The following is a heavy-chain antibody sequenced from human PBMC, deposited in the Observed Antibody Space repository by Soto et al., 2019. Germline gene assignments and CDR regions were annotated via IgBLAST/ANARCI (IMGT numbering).Heavy chain of an antibody. CDR1: GYTVNTYG. CDR2: ISPYNGNT. J-gene: IGHJ2*01. CDR3: ARCITGAGSFWYFDL. V-gene: IGHV1-18*01. D-gene: IGHD6-19*01. Sequence: QVQMVQSGAEVKKPGASVKVSCKASGYTVNTYGVSWVRQAPGQGLEWLGWISPYNGNTNYPQKLQGRVTMTTDTSTSTAYMELRSLRSDDTAVYYCARCITGAGSFWYFDLWGRGTLVTVSS.